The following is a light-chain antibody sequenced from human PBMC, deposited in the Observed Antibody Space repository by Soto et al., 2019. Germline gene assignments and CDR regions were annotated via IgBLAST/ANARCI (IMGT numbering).Light chain of an antibody. Sequence: DIVMTQSPAPLSLSPGERASLSCSPRQSINNNLAWYQQKPDQAPRLLIHGASTSATGIPVRISGSGSGTDFTLTISCLQSEDFAVYYCQQYNKWPWTFGQGTKV. CDR2: GAS. V-gene: IGKV3-15*01. CDR3: QQYNKWPWT. CDR1: QSINNN. J-gene: IGKJ1*01.